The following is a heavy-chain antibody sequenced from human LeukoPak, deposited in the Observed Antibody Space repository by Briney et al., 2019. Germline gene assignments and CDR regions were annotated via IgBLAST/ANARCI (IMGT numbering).Heavy chain of an antibody. J-gene: IGHJ4*02. CDR3: AREAVTRNYFDY. CDR1: GFTFDDYA. D-gene: IGHD4-17*01. V-gene: IGHV3-43*02. CDR2: ISGDGGST. Sequence: PGGSLRLSCAASGFTFDDYAMHWVRQPPGKGLEWVSLISGDGGSTYYADSVKGRFTISRDNSKNTLYLQMNSLRAEDTAVYYCAREAVTRNYFDYWGQGTLVTVSS.